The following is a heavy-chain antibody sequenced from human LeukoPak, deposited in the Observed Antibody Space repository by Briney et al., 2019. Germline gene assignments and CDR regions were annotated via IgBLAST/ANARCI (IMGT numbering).Heavy chain of an antibody. CDR1: GFTFSNYW. Sequence: GGSLRLSCAASGFTFSNYWMHWVRQAAGKGLVWVSRINSDGINTSYADSVKGRFTISRDNAKNTLNLQMNSLRAEDTAVYYCARDLGQYYDTSDNWFDPWGQGTLVTVSS. CDR3: ARDLGQYYDTSDNWFDP. J-gene: IGHJ5*02. CDR2: INSDGINT. D-gene: IGHD3-22*01. V-gene: IGHV3-74*01.